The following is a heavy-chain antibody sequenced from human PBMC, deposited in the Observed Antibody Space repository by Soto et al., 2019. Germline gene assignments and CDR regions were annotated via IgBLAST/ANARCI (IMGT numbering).Heavy chain of an antibody. CDR1: GYTFTSYA. J-gene: IGHJ4*02. CDR3: ATGAITIFGVVIIPMRGY. V-gene: IGHV1-3*01. Sequence: QVQLVQSGAEVKKPGASVKVSCKASGYTFTSYAMHWVRQAPGQRLEWMGWINAGNGNTKYSQKFQGRVTITRDTSASTAYMELSSLRSEDTAVYYCATGAITIFGVVIIPMRGYWGQGTLVTVSS. CDR2: INAGNGNT. D-gene: IGHD3-3*01.